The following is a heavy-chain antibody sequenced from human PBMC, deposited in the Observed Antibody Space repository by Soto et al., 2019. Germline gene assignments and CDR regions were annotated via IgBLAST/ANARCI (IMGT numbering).Heavy chain of an antibody. Sequence: QVQLVESGGGVVQPGRSLRLSCAASGFTFSSYGMHWVRQAPGKGLEWVAVISYDGSNKYYADSVKGRFTISRDNSKNTLYLQMNSLRAKDTSVYYCAKVRGYSSTSRYFDYWGQGTLVTVSS. CDR2: ISYDGSNK. V-gene: IGHV3-30*18. CDR3: AKVRGYSSTSRYFDY. J-gene: IGHJ4*02. D-gene: IGHD6-13*01. CDR1: GFTFSSYG.